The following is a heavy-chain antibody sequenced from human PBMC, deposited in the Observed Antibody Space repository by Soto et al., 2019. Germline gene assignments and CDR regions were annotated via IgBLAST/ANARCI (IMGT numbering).Heavy chain of an antibody. D-gene: IGHD2-21*01. CDR2: ISSSSSYI. Sequence: GGSLRLSCAASGFTFSSYSMNWVRQAPGKGLEWVSSISSSSSYIYYADSVKGRFTISRDNAKNSLYLQMNSLRAEDTAVYYCARFTYCGGDCYSDAFDIWGQGTMVTVSS. CDR1: GFTFSSYS. V-gene: IGHV3-21*01. J-gene: IGHJ3*02. CDR3: ARFTYCGGDCYSDAFDI.